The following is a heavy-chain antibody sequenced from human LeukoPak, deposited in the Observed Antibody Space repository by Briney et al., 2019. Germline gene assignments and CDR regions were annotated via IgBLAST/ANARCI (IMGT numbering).Heavy chain of an antibody. V-gene: IGHV1-18*01. CDR3: SRSTYGYYYYMDV. D-gene: IGHD4-17*01. Sequence: ASVKVSCKASGYKFTSYGISWVRQAPGQGLEWMGWISAYDGNTNYAQKLQGRVTMTTDTSTSTAYMELRSLRSDDTAVYYCSRSTYGYYYYMDVWGKGTTVTISS. J-gene: IGHJ6*03. CDR2: ISAYDGNT. CDR1: GYKFTSYG.